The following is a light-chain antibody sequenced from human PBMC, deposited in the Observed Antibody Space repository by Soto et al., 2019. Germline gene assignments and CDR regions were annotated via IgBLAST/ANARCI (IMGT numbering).Light chain of an antibody. V-gene: IGLV2-23*02. Sequence: QSALTQPASVSGSPGQSITISCTGTSSDFGSHNLVSWYQHPPGKAPKLLIYEVNKRPSGVSSRFSGSKSGNTASLKISGLEAEDEADYYCCSAADTFTIIFGGGTQLTVL. CDR3: CSAADTFTII. CDR1: SSDFGSHNL. J-gene: IGLJ2*01. CDR2: EVN.